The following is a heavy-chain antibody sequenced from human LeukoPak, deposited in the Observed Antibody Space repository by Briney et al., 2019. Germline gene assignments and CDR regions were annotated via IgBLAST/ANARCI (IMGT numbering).Heavy chain of an antibody. CDR2: IYPGDFDT. Sequence: GESLKISCKGSGYGFTRYWIGWVRQMRGKGLEWMGIIYPGDFDTRNSPSFQGQVTISADKSISTAYLQWSSLKASDTAMYYCARRITGNWFDPWGQGTLVTVSS. D-gene: IGHD1-14*01. J-gene: IGHJ5*02. V-gene: IGHV5-51*01. CDR3: ARRITGNWFDP. CDR1: GYGFTRYW.